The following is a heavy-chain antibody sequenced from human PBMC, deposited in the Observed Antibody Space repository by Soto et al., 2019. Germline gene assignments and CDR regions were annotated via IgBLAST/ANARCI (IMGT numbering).Heavy chain of an antibody. CDR2: FIPSFPAP. J-gene: IGHJ5*02. D-gene: IGHD2-21*01. Sequence: VQFVQSGAELKKPGSSVRVSCRASGGTIKTYTLSWVRQAPGQELEWMGAFIPSFPAPNFAQQFKGRLTLTVDESTYTGFMELSGLRPEDTALYFCATGEVVPSFPNWLDTWGQGTHVIVSS. CDR1: GGTIKTYT. V-gene: IGHV1-69*12. CDR3: ATGEVVPSFPNWLDT.